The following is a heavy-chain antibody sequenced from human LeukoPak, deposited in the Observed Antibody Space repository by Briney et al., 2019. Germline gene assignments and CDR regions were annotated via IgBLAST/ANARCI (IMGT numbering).Heavy chain of an antibody. V-gene: IGHV3-74*01. Sequence: GGSLRLSCAVSGFTFSSAWMLWVRQAPGKGLEWVSRMNSGGTTIKYADSVKGRFTISRDNAKNTLYLQMHSLTAEDTAVYFFAIGGNYYLDYLGQGAMASVCS. J-gene: IGHJ4*02. CDR1: GFTFSSAW. CDR2: MNSGGTTI. CDR3: AIGGNYYLDY.